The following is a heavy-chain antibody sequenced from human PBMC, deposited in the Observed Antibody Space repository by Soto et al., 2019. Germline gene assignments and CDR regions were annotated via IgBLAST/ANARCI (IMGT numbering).Heavy chain of an antibody. Sequence: ASVKVSCKASGYTFTNYDINWVRQATGQGLEWMGWMNPKSGNTGYAQQFQGRVTMTRSTSINTAYMELSSLRSEGTAVYYCVRVYGEIDYWGQGTLVTVSS. D-gene: IGHD4-17*01. J-gene: IGHJ4*02. V-gene: IGHV1-8*01. CDR1: GYTFTNYD. CDR3: VRVYGEIDY. CDR2: MNPKSGNT.